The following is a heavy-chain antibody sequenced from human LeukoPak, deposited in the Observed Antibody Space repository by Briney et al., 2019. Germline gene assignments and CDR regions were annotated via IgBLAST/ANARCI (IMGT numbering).Heavy chain of an antibody. Sequence: GGSLRLSCAASGFTFSNYAITWVRQAPGKGLEWVSSISSSGSSTYYADSVKGRFTISRDNSKNTLYLQMNSLRADDTAVYYCAKGRSYSNSWSFDYWGQGTLVTVSS. CDR1: GFTFSNYA. J-gene: IGHJ4*02. D-gene: IGHD6-13*01. V-gene: IGHV3-23*01. CDR3: AKGRSYSNSWSFDY. CDR2: ISSSGSST.